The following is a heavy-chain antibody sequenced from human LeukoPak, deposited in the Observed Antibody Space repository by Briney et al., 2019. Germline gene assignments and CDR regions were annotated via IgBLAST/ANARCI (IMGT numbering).Heavy chain of an antibody. D-gene: IGHD3-16*01. J-gene: IGHJ4*02. Sequence: GGSLRLSCEAFGFTLSIYWMNWVRQAPGKGLDWVANINPDGSGKRYVDSVKGRFTIARDNADNSLSLQMNSLRAEDTAVYYCASWGDGGNSWGQGTLVTVSS. CDR2: INPDGSGK. CDR3: ASWGDGGNS. CDR1: GFTLSIYW. V-gene: IGHV3-7*01.